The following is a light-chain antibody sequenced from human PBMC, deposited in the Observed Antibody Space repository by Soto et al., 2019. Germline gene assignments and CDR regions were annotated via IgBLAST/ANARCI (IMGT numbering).Light chain of an antibody. V-gene: IGKV3-20*01. Sequence: EIVLTQSPGTLSLSPGERATLSRRASQSVSSSYLAWYQQKPGQAPRLLIYGASSRATGIPDRFSGSGSGTDFTLTISRLEPEDFAVYYCQQYGSSPYTFGQGTKVDIK. CDR3: QQYGSSPYT. J-gene: IGKJ2*01. CDR1: QSVSSSY. CDR2: GAS.